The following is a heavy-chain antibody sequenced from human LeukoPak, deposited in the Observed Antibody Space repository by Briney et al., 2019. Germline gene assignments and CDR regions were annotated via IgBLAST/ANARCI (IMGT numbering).Heavy chain of an antibody. J-gene: IGHJ4*02. CDR3: ARDVPGSGYYHYFDY. Sequence: SETLSLTCTVSGGPISSYYWSWIRQPPGKGLEWIGYIYYSGSTNYNPSLKSRVTISVDTSKNQFSLKLSSVTAADTAVYYCARDVPGSGYYHYFDYWGQGTLVTVSS. D-gene: IGHD3-3*01. CDR1: GGPISSYY. CDR2: IYYSGST. V-gene: IGHV4-59*01.